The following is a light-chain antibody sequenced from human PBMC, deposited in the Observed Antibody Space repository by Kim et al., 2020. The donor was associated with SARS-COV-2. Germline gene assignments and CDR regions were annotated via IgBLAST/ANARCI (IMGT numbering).Light chain of an antibody. CDR3: QSADSSGTVV. J-gene: IGLJ2*01. V-gene: IGLV3-25*03. CDR2: KDS. Sequence: VSPGTTARITCYGEALPKQYAYWYQQKPGQDPVLVIYKDSERPSGIHERFSGSSSGTTVTLTISGVQAEDGADYYCQSADSSGTVVFGGGTQLTVL. CDR1: ALPKQY.